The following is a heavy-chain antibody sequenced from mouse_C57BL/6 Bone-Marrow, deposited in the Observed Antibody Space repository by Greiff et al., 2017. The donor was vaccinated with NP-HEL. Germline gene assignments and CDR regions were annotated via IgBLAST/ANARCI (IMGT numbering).Heavy chain of an antibody. D-gene: IGHD3-3*01. V-gene: IGHV1-31*01. Sequence: VQLQQSGPELVKPGASVKISCKASGYSFTGYYMHWVKQSHGHILDWIGYIYPYNGVSSYNQKFKGKATLTVDKSSSTAYMELRSLTSEDSAVYDCASEGQGYAMDYWGQGTSVTVSA. CDR2: IYPYNGVS. CDR3: ASEGQGYAMDY. J-gene: IGHJ4*01. CDR1: GYSFTGYY.